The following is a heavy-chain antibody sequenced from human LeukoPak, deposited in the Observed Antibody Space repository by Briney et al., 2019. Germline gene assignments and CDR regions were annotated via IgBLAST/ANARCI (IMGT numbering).Heavy chain of an antibody. CDR3: ARDTNMVRPAYGFVV. CDR1: GLSVSDQY. D-gene: IGHD3-10*01. Sequence: GGSLRLSCAASGLSVSDQYMYWIRQAPGKGLEWISYISRSSGYTNYAASVRGRFTMSRDNANNSLYLHMNSLRVDDTAVYYCARDTNMVRPAYGFVVWGQGITVTVSS. CDR2: ISRSSGYT. V-gene: IGHV3-11*05. J-gene: IGHJ6*01.